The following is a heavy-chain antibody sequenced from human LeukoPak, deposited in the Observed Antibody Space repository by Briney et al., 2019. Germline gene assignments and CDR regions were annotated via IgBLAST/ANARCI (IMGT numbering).Heavy chain of an antibody. CDR3: AREPTPAHTLVVGYYFDY. CDR2: INWNGGST. Sequence: GGSLRLSCAASGFNFDDYAMSWVRQAPGKGLEWVAGINWNGGSTDYADSVKGRFTISRDNAKNSLYLQMNSLRAEDTALYYCAREPTPAHTLVVGYYFDYWGQGTLVTVSS. CDR1: GFNFDDYA. J-gene: IGHJ4*02. V-gene: IGHV3-20*04. D-gene: IGHD3-22*01.